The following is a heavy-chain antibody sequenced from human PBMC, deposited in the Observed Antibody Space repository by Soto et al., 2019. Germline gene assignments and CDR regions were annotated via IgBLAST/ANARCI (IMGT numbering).Heavy chain of an antibody. Sequence: GGSLRLSCAASGFTFSSYGMHWVRQAPGKGLEWVAVIWYDGSNKYYADSVKGRFTISRDNSKNTLYLQMNSLRAEDTAVYYCARGNSRECFDYWGQGTLVTAPQ. J-gene: IGHJ4*02. CDR1: GFTFSSYG. D-gene: IGHD3-10*01. CDR2: IWYDGSNK. CDR3: ARGNSRECFDY. V-gene: IGHV3-33*01.